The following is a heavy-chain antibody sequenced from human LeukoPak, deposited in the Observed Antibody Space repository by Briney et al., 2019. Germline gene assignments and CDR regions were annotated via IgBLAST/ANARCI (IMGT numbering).Heavy chain of an antibody. D-gene: IGHD6-19*01. CDR1: GFTVSSNY. J-gene: IGHJ4*02. CDR2: IYSGGST. CDR3: ARGEWLDYFDY. Sequence: PGGSLRLSCAASGFTVSSNYMSWVRQAPGKGLEWVSVIYSGGSTYYADSVKGRFTISRDNSKNTLYLQMNSLRAEDTAVYYCARGEWLDYFDYWGQGTLVTVPS. V-gene: IGHV3-53*01.